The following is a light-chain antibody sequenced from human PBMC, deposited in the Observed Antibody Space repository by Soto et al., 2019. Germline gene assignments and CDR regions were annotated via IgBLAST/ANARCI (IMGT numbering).Light chain of an antibody. CDR2: DAS. Sequence: EIVLTQSPATLSLSPGERATLSCRASQSVSSYLAWYQQKPGQAPRLLIYDASNRATDIPVRFSGSGSGTDFTLTISSLESEDFGVYYCQQRGKLPRTFGQGTKLEIK. J-gene: IGKJ2*01. CDR3: QQRGKLPRT. V-gene: IGKV3-11*01. CDR1: QSVSSY.